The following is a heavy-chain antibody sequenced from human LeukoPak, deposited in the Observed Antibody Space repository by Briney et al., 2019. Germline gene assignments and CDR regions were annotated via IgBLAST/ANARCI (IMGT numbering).Heavy chain of an antibody. V-gene: IGHV4-4*07. Sequence: SETLSLTCTASGGSVSSYYWSWIRQPAGKGLEWIGRIYTSGSTNYNPSLKSRVTMSVDTSKNQFSLKLSSVTAADTAVYYCAGRELRYFDWLSSDIWGQGTMVTVSS. D-gene: IGHD3-9*01. CDR1: GGSVSSYY. CDR3: AGRELRYFDWLSSDI. CDR2: IYTSGST. J-gene: IGHJ3*02.